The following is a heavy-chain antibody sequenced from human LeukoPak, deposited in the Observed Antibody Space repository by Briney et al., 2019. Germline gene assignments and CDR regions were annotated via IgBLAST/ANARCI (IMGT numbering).Heavy chain of an antibody. J-gene: IGHJ4*02. D-gene: IGHD6-19*01. CDR3: ARDIYSSGWWRGFDS. CDR1: AFTVSNNY. V-gene: IGHV3-66*01. CDR2: IYSGGST. Sequence: PGGSLRLSCAASAFTVSNNYVTWVRQAPGKGLEWVSVIYSGGSTYYTDSVKGRFTISRDNSKNTLYLQMNSLRAEDTAVYYCARDIYSSGWWRGFDSWGRGTLVTVSS.